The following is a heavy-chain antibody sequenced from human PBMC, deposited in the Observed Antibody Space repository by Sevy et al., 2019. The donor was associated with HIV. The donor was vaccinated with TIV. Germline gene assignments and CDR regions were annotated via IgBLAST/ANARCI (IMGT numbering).Heavy chain of an antibody. CDR2: IYYSGST. CDR3: ARDNNYCSGSYYRGNWFDP. J-gene: IGHJ5*02. Sequence: SETLSLTCTVSGGSISSYYWSWIRQPPGKGLEWIGNIYYSGSTNYNPSLKSRVTISVDMSKNQFSMKLSSVTAADTAVYYCARDNNYCSGSYYRGNWFDPWGQGTLVTVSS. CDR1: GGSISSYY. V-gene: IGHV4-59*01. D-gene: IGHD3-10*01.